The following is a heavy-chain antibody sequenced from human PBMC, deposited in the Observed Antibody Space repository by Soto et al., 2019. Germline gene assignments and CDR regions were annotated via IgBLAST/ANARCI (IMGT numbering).Heavy chain of an antibody. CDR1: GGSISSGGYY. CDR2: IYYSGGSY. J-gene: IGHJ4*02. V-gene: IGHV4-31*03. D-gene: IGHD1-26*01. CDR3: ARGGVGATTRGDFDF. Sequence: QVQLQESGPGLVKPSQTLSLTCTVSGGSISSGGYYWSWIRQHPGKGLEWIGYIYYSGGSYYYNPSLKSRLTISGETSKNQFSLKLSSVTAADTAVYYCARGGVGATTRGDFDFWGQGTLVTVSS.